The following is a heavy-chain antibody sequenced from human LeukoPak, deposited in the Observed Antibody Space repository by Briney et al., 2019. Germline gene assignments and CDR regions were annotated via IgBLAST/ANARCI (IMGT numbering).Heavy chain of an antibody. Sequence: SVKVSCKASGGTFSSYAISWVRQAPGQGLEWMGGIIPIFGTANYAQKFQGRVTITADKSTSTAYMELSSLRSEDTAVYYCARGGIVPAAMRGGGTVAAYYFDYWGQGTLVTVSS. J-gene: IGHJ4*02. CDR1: GGTFSSYA. V-gene: IGHV1-69*06. CDR3: ARGGIVPAAMRGGGTVAAYYFDY. D-gene: IGHD2-2*01. CDR2: IIPIFGTA.